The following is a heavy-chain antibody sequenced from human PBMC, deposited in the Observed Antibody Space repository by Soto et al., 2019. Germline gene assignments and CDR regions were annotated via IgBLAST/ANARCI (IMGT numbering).Heavy chain of an antibody. V-gene: IGHV3-23*01. J-gene: IGHJ3*02. CDR3: AKGFLNIVVVVAATPGYPHDAFDI. D-gene: IGHD2-15*01. CDR1: GFTFSSYA. Sequence: EVQLLESGGGLVQPGGSLRLSCAASGFTFSSYAMSWVRQAPGKGLEWVSAISGSGGSTYYADSVKGRFTISRDNSKNTLYLQMNSLRAEDTAVYYCAKGFLNIVVVVAATPGYPHDAFDIWGQGTMVTVSS. CDR2: ISGSGGST.